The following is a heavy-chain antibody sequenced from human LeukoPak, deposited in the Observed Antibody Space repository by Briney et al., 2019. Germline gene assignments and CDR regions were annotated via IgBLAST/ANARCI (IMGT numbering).Heavy chain of an antibody. Sequence: ASVTVSYQASGYTFTSYDINWVRQATGQGLEWMGWMNPNSGNTGYAQKFQGRVTMTRNTSISTAYMELSSLRSEDTAVYYCARASIAVPCGYWGQGTLVTVSS. CDR2: MNPNSGNT. J-gene: IGHJ4*02. CDR3: ARASIAVPCGY. CDR1: GYTFTSYD. V-gene: IGHV1-8*01. D-gene: IGHD6-19*01.